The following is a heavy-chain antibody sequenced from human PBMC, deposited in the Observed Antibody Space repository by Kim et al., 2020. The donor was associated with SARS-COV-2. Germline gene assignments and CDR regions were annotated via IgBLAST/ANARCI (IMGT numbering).Heavy chain of an antibody. CDR1: GGSISSYY. CDR3: ARLGLWDYYYYGMDV. J-gene: IGHJ6*02. CDR2: IYYSGST. Sequence: SETLSLTCTVSGGSISSYYWSWIRQPPGKGLEWIGYIYYSGSTNYNPSLKSRVTISVDTSKNQFSLKLSSVTAADTAVYYCARLGLWDYYYYGMDVWGQGTTVTVSS. D-gene: IGHD3-16*01. V-gene: IGHV4-59*01.